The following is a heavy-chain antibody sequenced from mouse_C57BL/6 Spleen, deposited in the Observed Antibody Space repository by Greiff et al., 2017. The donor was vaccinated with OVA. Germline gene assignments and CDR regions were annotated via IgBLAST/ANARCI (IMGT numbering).Heavy chain of an antibody. J-gene: IGHJ4*01. CDR3: AKSYYYGSSYLYYAMDY. D-gene: IGHD1-1*01. CDR2: INPKNGGT. Sequence: EVQLQQSGPELVKPGASVKISCKASGYTFTDYYMNWVKQSHGKSLEWIGDINPKNGGTSYNQKFKGKATLTVDKSSSTAYMELRSLTSEDSAVYYCAKSYYYGSSYLYYAMDYWGQGTSVTVSS. V-gene: IGHV1-26*01. CDR1: GYTFTDYY.